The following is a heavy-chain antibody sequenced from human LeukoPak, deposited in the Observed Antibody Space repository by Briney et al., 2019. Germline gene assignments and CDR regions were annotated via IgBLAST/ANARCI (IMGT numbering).Heavy chain of an antibody. Sequence: PSGTLSLTCTVSGGSISSYCWSWIRQPPGKGLEWIGYIYYSGSTNYNPSLKSRVTISVDTSKNQFSLKLSSVTAADTAVYYCARHIVVVPAAISPNWFDPWGQGTLVTVSS. CDR2: IYYSGST. V-gene: IGHV4-59*08. CDR1: GGSISSYC. CDR3: ARHIVVVPAAISPNWFDP. D-gene: IGHD2-2*02. J-gene: IGHJ5*02.